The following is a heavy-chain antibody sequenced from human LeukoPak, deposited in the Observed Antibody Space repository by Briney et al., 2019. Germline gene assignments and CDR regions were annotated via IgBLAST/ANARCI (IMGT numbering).Heavy chain of an antibody. CDR2: IYTSGST. V-gene: IGHV4-61*02. Sequence: SETLSLTCTVSGGAISSGSYYWSWIRQPAGKGLEWIGRIYTSGSTNYNPSLKSRVTISVDTSKNQFSLKLSSVTAADTAVYYCARLKAGGRYSYGPLGRPTYYFDYWGQGTLVTVSS. D-gene: IGHD5-18*01. CDR1: GGAISSGSYY. CDR3: ARLKAGGRYSYGPLGRPTYYFDY. J-gene: IGHJ4*02.